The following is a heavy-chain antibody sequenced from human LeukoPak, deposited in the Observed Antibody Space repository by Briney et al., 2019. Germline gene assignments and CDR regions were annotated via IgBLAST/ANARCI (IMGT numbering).Heavy chain of an antibody. CDR1: GYTFTSYG. J-gene: IGHJ5*02. V-gene: IGHV1-18*01. CDR3: AKGVWSGYSALKS. Sequence: AASVKVSCKASGYTFTSYGISWVRQAPGQGLEWMGWISAYNGNTNYAQKLQGRVTMTTDTSTSTAHMELRSLRSDDTAVYYCAKGVWSGYSALKSWGQGTLVTVSS. CDR2: ISAYNGNT. D-gene: IGHD3-3*01.